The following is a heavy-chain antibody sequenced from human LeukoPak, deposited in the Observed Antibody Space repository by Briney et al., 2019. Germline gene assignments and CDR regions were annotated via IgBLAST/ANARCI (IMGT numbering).Heavy chain of an antibody. Sequence: GGSLRLSCAASGFTVSSNYMSWVRQAPGKGLEWVSVIYSCGSTYYADSVKGRFTISRDNAKNSLYLQMNSLRAEDTAVYYCARGQSLPPMIVVVNDAFDIRGQRTMVTVSS. CDR2: IYSCGST. V-gene: IGHV3-66*03. J-gene: IGHJ3*02. CDR1: GFTVSSNY. D-gene: IGHD3-22*01. CDR3: ARGQSLPPMIVVVNDAFDI.